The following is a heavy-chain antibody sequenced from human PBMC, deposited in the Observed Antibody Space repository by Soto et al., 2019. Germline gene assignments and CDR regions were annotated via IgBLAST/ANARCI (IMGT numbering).Heavy chain of an antibody. D-gene: IGHD3-22*01. Sequence: GGSLRLSCAASGFTFSSYAMSWVRQAPGKGLEWVSSISGSGGSIYYADSVKGRFTVSRDNSKNTLYLQMNSPRAEDTAVYYCAKDISGYSPAYFDYWGQGTLVTVSX. CDR1: GFTFSSYA. CDR3: AKDISGYSPAYFDY. CDR2: ISGSGGSI. J-gene: IGHJ4*02. V-gene: IGHV3-23*01.